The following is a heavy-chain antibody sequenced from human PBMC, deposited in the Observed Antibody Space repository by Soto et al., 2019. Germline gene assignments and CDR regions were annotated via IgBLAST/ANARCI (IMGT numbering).Heavy chain of an antibody. Sequence: GGSLRLSCAASGFTFSNYWMHWVRQPPGKGLVWVSRVKSDGSSTTYADSVKGRFTISRDNARNTLYLQMNSLRADDTAVYYCASGDLYCTTPNCGYMSWGRGALVTVSS. CDR2: VKSDGSST. J-gene: IGHJ5*02. D-gene: IGHD2-8*01. CDR3: ASGDLYCTTPNCGYMS. CDR1: GFTFSNYW. V-gene: IGHV3-74*03.